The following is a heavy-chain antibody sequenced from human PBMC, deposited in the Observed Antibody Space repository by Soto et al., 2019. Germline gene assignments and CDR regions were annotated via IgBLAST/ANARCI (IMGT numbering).Heavy chain of an antibody. CDR3: ARSSGGNFGIIIEGNNWFEL. Sequence: ASLKVSFNSPIYTFTSYYINWVRHAPGQGLDCMGVINPHGGSTAYAQKFKGRVTLTRDTSASTVYMEVSSLTSEDTAMYYCARSSGGNFGIIIEGNNWFELWGKGNLVTVSS. V-gene: IGHV1-46*01. CDR2: INPHGGST. D-gene: IGHD1-26*01. CDR1: IYTFTSYY. J-gene: IGHJ5*02.